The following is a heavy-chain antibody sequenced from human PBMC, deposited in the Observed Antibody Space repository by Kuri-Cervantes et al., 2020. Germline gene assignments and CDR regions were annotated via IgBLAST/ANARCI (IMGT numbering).Heavy chain of an antibody. Sequence: SETLSLTCTVSGGSISSYYWSWIRQPPGKGLEWIGYIYYSGSTNYNPSLKSRVTISVDTSKNQFSLKLSPVTAADTAVYYCARGGRKYCSSTSCYLQNWFDPWGQGTRVTVSS. CDR2: IYYSGST. J-gene: IGHJ5*02. V-gene: IGHV4-59*01. CDR3: ARGGRKYCSSTSCYLQNWFDP. D-gene: IGHD2-2*01. CDR1: GGSISSYY.